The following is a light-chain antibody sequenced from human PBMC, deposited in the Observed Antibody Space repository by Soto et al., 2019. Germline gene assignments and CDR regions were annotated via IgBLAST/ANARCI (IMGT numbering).Light chain of an antibody. J-gene: IGKJ1*01. CDR2: AAS. CDR1: QSVSKY. V-gene: IGKV1-39*01. Sequence: DIQMTQSPSSLSASVGDRITINCRASQSVSKYLNWYQHKLGKAPELLIYAASSLYSGVPSSFSGSGSGTYFTLTISNLQPEDSASYYCQQTYTSPGTFGQGTKVEIK. CDR3: QQTYTSPGT.